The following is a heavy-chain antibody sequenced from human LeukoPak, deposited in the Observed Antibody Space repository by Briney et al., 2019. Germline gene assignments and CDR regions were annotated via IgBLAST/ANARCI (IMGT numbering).Heavy chain of an antibody. V-gene: IGHV4-4*07. J-gene: IGHJ4*02. CDR3: ARASDYDFWSGYVFDY. CDR1: GGSISSYY. CDR2: IYTSGST. Sequence: PSETLSLTCTVSGGSISSYYWSWIRQPAGKGLEWIGRIYTSGSTNYNPSLKSRVTTSVDTSKNQFSLKLSSVTAADTAVYYCARASDYDFWSGYVFDYWGQGTLVTVSS. D-gene: IGHD3-3*01.